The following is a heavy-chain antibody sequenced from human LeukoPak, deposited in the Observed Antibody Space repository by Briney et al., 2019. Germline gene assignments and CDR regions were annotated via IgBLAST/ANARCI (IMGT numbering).Heavy chain of an antibody. CDR1: GFTFSSYA. V-gene: IGHV3-30*14. Sequence: GGSLRLSCAASGFTFSSYAMHWVRQAPGKGLEWVAVISYDGSNKYYADSVKGRFTISRDNSKNTLYLQMNSLRAEDTAVYYCARVKVAVAAFDYWGQGTLVTVSS. J-gene: IGHJ4*02. CDR3: ARVKVAVAAFDY. CDR2: ISYDGSNK. D-gene: IGHD6-19*01.